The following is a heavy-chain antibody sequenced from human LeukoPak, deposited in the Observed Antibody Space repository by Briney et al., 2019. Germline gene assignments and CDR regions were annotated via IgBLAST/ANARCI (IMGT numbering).Heavy chain of an antibody. CDR2: ISSSGSTI. Sequence: GGSLRLSCAASGFTFSSYEMNWVRQAPGKGLEWVSYISSSGSTIYYADSVKGRFTISRDNAKNSLYLQMNSLRAEDTDVYYCARGVGYCSSTSCPVDYWGQGTLVTVSS. D-gene: IGHD2-2*01. CDR1: GFTFSSYE. V-gene: IGHV3-48*03. J-gene: IGHJ4*02. CDR3: ARGVGYCSSTSCPVDY.